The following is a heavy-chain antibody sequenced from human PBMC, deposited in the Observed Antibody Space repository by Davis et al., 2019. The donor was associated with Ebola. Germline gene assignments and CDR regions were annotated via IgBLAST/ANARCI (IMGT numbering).Heavy chain of an antibody. CDR2: IWYDGSNK. V-gene: IGHV3-30*02. CDR1: GFTFSSYG. D-gene: IGHD3-3*01. CDR3: AKELRFLEWSVPYGMDV. Sequence: PGGSLRLSCAASGFTFSSYGMHWVRQAPGKGLEWVAVIWYDGSNKYYADSVKGRFTISRDNSKNTLYLQMNSLRAEDTAVYYCAKELRFLEWSVPYGMDVWGQGTTVTVSS. J-gene: IGHJ6*02.